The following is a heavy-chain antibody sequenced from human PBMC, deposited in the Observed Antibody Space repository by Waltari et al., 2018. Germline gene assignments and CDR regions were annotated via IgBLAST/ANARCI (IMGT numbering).Heavy chain of an antibody. Sequence: EVQLVESGGGLVQPGGSLRLYCAASGFTFSSYSMNWVSQAPGKGLEWVSYISSSSSTIYYADSVKGRFTISRDNAKNSLYLQMNSLRAEDTAVYYCARDPGQGDAFDIWGQGTMVTVSS. V-gene: IGHV3-48*04. CDR1: GFTFSSYS. CDR3: ARDPGQGDAFDI. CDR2: ISSSSSTI. D-gene: IGHD3-10*01. J-gene: IGHJ3*02.